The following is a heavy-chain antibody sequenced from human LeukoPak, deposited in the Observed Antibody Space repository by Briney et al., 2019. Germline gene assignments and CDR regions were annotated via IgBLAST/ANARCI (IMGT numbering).Heavy chain of an antibody. V-gene: IGHV4-59*01. Sequence: SETLSLTCAVYGGSFSGYYWSWIRQPPGKGLEWIGYIYNSGSTNYNPALNSRVTISVDTSNNQFSLKLSSVIAADTAVYYCAGLEAHRPLDYWGQGTLVAVSS. CDR2: IYNSGST. J-gene: IGHJ4*02. CDR1: GGSFSGYY. CDR3: AGLEAHRPLDY.